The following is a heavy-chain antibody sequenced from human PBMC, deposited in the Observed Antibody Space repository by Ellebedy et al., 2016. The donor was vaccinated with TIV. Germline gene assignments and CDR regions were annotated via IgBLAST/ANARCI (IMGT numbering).Heavy chain of an antibody. CDR3: GRDGAYGDYSPGYYGMDV. D-gene: IGHD3-22*01. J-gene: IGHJ6*02. CDR1: GFTFNSYW. Sequence: GGSLTLSCAASGFTFNSYWMSWVRQAPGKGLEWVANINQDGSRIYYVDSGKGRFTISRDNAKNSVYLRMNTLRVEDTAVYHCGRDGAYGDYSPGYYGMDVWGQGTTVTVSS. V-gene: IGHV3-7*03. CDR2: INQDGSRI.